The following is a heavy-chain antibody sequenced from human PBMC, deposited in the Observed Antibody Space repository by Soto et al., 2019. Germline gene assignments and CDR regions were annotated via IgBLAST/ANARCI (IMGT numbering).Heavy chain of an antibody. Sequence: SSVKVSCKASGYTFTDYYIHWVRQAPGRGPEWMGWLNPPRGFTNYAQKSQGWVTMTRDTSIGTAFMELNRLTSGDTAIYYCASGPSWQLQTWGQGTLVTVSS. V-gene: IGHV1-2*04. D-gene: IGHD1-1*01. J-gene: IGHJ5*02. CDR2: LNPPRGFT. CDR1: GYTFTDYY. CDR3: ASGPSWQLQT.